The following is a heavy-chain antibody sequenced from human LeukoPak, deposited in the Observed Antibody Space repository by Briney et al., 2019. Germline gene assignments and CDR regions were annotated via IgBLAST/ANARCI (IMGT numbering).Heavy chain of an antibody. Sequence: GASVKVSCKASGDTFISYAMNWVRQAPGQGLEWMGWINTNTGNPTYAQGFTGRFVFSLDTSVSTAYLQISSLKAEDTAVYYCAREGPVQLWLEGAFDYWGQGTLVTVSS. CDR2: INTNTGNP. V-gene: IGHV7-4-1*02. CDR3: AREGPVQLWLEGAFDY. CDR1: GDTFISYA. J-gene: IGHJ4*02. D-gene: IGHD5-18*01.